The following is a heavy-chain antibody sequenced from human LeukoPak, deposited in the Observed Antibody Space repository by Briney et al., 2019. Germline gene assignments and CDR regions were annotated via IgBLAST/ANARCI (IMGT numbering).Heavy chain of an antibody. J-gene: IGHJ4*02. D-gene: IGHD3-22*01. CDR3: ARGNYYDSSGRFDY. CDR2: IIPILGIA. V-gene: IGHV1-69*04. CDR1: GGTFSSYA. Sequence: SVKASCKASGGTFSSYAISWVRQAPGQGLEWMGRIIPILGIANYAQKFQGRVTITADKSTSTAYMELSSLRSEDTAVYYCARGNYYDSSGRFDYWGQGTLVTVSS.